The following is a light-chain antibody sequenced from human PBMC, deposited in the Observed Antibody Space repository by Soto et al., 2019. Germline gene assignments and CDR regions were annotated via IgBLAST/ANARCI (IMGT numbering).Light chain of an antibody. CDR3: QQYYSTWT. CDR2: WAS. J-gene: IGKJ1*01. Sequence: DIVMTQSPDSLAVSLGERATINCKSSQSVLYSSYNNNYLAWYQQKPGQPPKLLIYWASTRESGVPDRFSGSGSGTDFTLTISSLQAEDVAVYYCQQYYSTWTFGQGTKVEIK. V-gene: IGKV4-1*01. CDR1: QSVLYSSYNNNY.